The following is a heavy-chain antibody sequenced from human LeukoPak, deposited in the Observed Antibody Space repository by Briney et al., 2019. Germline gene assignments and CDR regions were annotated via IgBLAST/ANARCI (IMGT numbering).Heavy chain of an antibody. D-gene: IGHD1-26*01. CDR1: EFTFNTSW. Sequence: GGSLRLSCAASEFTFNTSWMSWVRKAPGKGLKWVANIKYDGNEKYYLESLKGRFTISRDNAKNSLFLQMNSLRAEDTAVYYCAREESPYYGPYLHWGQGALVTVSS. CDR3: AREESPYYGPYLH. V-gene: IGHV3-7*01. J-gene: IGHJ4*02. CDR2: IKYDGNEK.